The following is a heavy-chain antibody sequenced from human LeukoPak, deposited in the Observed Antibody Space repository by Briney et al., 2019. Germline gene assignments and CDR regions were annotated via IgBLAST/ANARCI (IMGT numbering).Heavy chain of an antibody. V-gene: IGHV1-69*05. CDR1: GGTFSSYA. D-gene: IGHD2-15*01. J-gene: IGHJ6*03. Sequence: SVKVSCKASGGTFSSYAISWVRQAPGQGLEWMGGIIPIFGTANYAQKFQGRVTITTDESTSTAYMELSSLRSEDTAVYYCAIGDCSGGSCLLYYYNYMDVWGKGTTVTVSS. CDR3: AIGDCSGGSCLLYYYNYMDV. CDR2: IIPIFGTA.